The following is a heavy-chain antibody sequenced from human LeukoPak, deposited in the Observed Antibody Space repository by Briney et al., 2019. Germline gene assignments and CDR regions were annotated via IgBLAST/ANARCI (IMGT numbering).Heavy chain of an antibody. CDR3: AREYSGSRLDY. D-gene: IGHD1-26*01. CDR2: INHSGST. Sequence: SETLSLTCAVYGGSFSAYYWNWIRQPPGKGLEWLGEINHSGSTNYNPSLKSRVTISVDTSKNQFSLKLTSVTAADTAVYYCAREYSGSRLDYWGQGNLVIVSS. J-gene: IGHJ4*02. CDR1: GGSFSAYY. V-gene: IGHV4-34*01.